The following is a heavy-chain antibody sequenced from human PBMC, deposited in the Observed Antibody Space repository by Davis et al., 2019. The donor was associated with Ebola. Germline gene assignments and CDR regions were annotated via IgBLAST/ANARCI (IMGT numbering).Heavy chain of an antibody. D-gene: IGHD5-12*01. CDR2: IYPGDSDI. V-gene: IGHV5-51*01. CDR1: GYSFTSYW. CDR3: ARHRHSPDYSGYLSQPFDY. J-gene: IGHJ4*02. Sequence: GESLKISCKGSGYSFTSYWIGWVRQMPGKGLEWLGIIYPGDSDIRYSPSFQGQVTISADNSSSTAYLHWRSLKASDTAMYYCARHRHSPDYSGYLSQPFDYWGQGALVTVSS.